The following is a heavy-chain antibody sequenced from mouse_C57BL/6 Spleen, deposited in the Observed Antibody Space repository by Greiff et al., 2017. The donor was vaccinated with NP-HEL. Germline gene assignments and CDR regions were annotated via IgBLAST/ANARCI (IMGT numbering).Heavy chain of an antibody. CDR3: ARPPYYYGSSYDWYFDV. CDR1: GFTFSSYT. Sequence: EVQLVESGGGLVKPGGSLKLSCAASGFTFSSYTMSWVRQTPEKRLEWVATISGGGGNTYYPDSVKGRFTISRDNAKNTLYLQMSSLRSEDTALYYCARPPYYYGSSYDWYFDVWGTGTTVTVSS. J-gene: IGHJ1*03. D-gene: IGHD1-1*01. V-gene: IGHV5-9*01. CDR2: ISGGGGNT.